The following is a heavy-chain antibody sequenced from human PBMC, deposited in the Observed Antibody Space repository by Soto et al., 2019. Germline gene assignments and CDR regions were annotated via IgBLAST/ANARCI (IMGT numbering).Heavy chain of an antibody. CDR1: GGTFSSHS. Sequence: QVQLVQSGAEVKKPGSSVKVSCKSSGGTFSSHSINWVRQAPGQGLEWMGGIIPIFGPANFAKKFQGRVTITADESTTTAYMELSILTSEDTAVYYCATGSFTSTGGRIGYHYNALDVCGQGTTVTVSS. J-gene: IGHJ6*02. D-gene: IGHD1-1*01. V-gene: IGHV1-69*01. CDR2: IIPIFGPA. CDR3: ATGSFTSTGGRIGYHYNALDV.